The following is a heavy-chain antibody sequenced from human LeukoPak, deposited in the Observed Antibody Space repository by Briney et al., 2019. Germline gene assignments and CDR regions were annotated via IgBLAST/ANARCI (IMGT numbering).Heavy chain of an antibody. CDR1: GFTFDDYG. J-gene: IGHJ4*02. D-gene: IGHD2-15*01. CDR2: INWNGGST. CDR3: ARGLGYCSGGSCYGRYFDY. Sequence: GGSLRLSCAASGFTFDDYGMSWVRQAPGKGLEWVSGINWNGGSTGYADSVKGRFTISRDNAKNSLYLQMNSLRAEDTAVYYCARGLGYCSGGSCYGRYFDYWGQGTLVTVSS. V-gene: IGHV3-20*04.